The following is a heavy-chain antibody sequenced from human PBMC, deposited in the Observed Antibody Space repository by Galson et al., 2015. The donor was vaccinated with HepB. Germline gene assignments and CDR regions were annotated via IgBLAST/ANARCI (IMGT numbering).Heavy chain of an antibody. D-gene: IGHD2-2*01. CDR1: GYTLTELS. CDR2: FDPEDGET. Sequence: SVKVSCKVSGYTLTELSMHWVRQAPGKGLEWMGGFDPEDGETIYAQKFQGRVTMTEDTSTDTAYMELSSLRSEDTAVYYCATDVVVVPAATNDAFDIWCQGTMVTVAA. V-gene: IGHV1-24*01. CDR3: ATDVVVVPAATNDAFDI. J-gene: IGHJ3*02.